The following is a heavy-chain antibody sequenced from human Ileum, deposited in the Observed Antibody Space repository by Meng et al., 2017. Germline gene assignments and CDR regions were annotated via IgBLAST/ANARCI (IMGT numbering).Heavy chain of an antibody. D-gene: IGHD3-22*01. J-gene: IGHJ5*02. CDR3: ARYYYDSSGVTWFDP. V-gene: IGHV4-31*03. Sequence: QVQLQEPGPGLVKPSQTLSLTCTVSGDSISSGDHYWTWSRQHPGKGLEWIGYFYFSGSTYYNPSLKSRVSISVDTSKNQFSLRMSSVTAADTAVYYCARYYYDSSGVTWFDPWGQGTLVTVSS. CDR1: GDSISSGDHY. CDR2: FYFSGST.